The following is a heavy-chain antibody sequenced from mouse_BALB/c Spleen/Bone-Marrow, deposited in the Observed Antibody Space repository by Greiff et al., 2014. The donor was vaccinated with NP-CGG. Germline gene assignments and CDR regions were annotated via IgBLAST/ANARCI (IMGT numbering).Heavy chain of an antibody. J-gene: IGHJ1*01. V-gene: IGHV2-2*02. CDR2: IWSGGST. D-gene: IGHD1-1*01. CDR3: ARNYYGSSYWYFDV. CDR1: GFSLTSYG. Sequence: QVQLQQSGPGLVQPSQSLSITCTVSGFSLTSYGVHWVRQSPGKGLEWLGVIWSGGSTDYNAAFISRLGISKDNSKSQVFFKMNSLQANDTAIYYCARNYYGSSYWYFDVWGAGTTVTVSS.